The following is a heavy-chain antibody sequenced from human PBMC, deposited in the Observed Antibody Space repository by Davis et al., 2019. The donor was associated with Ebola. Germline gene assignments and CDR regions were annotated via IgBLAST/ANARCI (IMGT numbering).Heavy chain of an antibody. CDR1: GFTFSSYA. V-gene: IGHV3-23*01. J-gene: IGHJ4*02. Sequence: GESLKISCAASGFTFSSYAMSWVRQAPGKGLEWVSAISGSGGSTYYADSVKGRFTISRDNSKNTLYLQMNSLRAEDTAVYYCAKGTTPQVLDYWGQGTLVTVSS. CDR2: ISGSGGST. CDR3: AKGTTPQVLDY. D-gene: IGHD1-7*01.